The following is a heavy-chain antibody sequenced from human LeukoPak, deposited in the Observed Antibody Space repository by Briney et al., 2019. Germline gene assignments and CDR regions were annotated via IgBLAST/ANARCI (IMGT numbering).Heavy chain of an antibody. CDR3: AKGGRSSWYYFDY. CDR1: GGSISSGGYY. J-gene: IGHJ4*02. V-gene: IGHV4-31*03. Sequence: PSETLSLTCTVSGGSISSGGYYWSWIRQHPGKGLEWIGYIYYSGSTYYNPSLKSRVTISVDTSKNQFSLKLSSVTAADTAVYYCAKGGRSSWYYFDYWGKGTLVTVSS. D-gene: IGHD6-13*01. CDR2: IYYSGST.